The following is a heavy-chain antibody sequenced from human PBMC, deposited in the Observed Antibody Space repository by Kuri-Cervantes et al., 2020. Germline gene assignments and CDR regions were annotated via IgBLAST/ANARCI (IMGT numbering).Heavy chain of an antibody. CDR1: GGSISSYY. CDR3: ARGIPAAPRSALDP. D-gene: IGHD2-2*01. V-gene: IGHV4-59*01. Sequence: GSLRLSCTVSGGSISSYYWSWIRQPPGKGLEWIGYIYYSGSTNYNPSLKSRVTISVDTSKNQFSLKLSSVTAADTAVYYCARGIPAAPRSALDPWGQGTLVTVSS. CDR2: IYYSGST. J-gene: IGHJ5*02.